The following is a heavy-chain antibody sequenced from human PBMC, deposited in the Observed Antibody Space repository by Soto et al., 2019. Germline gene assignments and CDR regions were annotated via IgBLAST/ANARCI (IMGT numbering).Heavy chain of an antibody. CDR2: IYYSGST. CDR1: GGSVSSGSYY. CDR3: ATLYYYDSSGYYSPYYYGMDV. V-gene: IGHV4-61*01. J-gene: IGHJ6*02. D-gene: IGHD3-22*01. Sequence: SETLSLTCTVSGGSVSSGSYYWSWIRQPPGKGLEWIGYIYYSGSTNYNPSLKSRVTISVDTSKNQFSLKLSSVTAADTAVYYCATLYYYDSSGYYSPYYYGMDVWGQGTTVTVSS.